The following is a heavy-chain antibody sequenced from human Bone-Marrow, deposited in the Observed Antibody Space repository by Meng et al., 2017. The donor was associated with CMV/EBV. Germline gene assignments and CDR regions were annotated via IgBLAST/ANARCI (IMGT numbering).Heavy chain of an antibody. J-gene: IGHJ6*02. Sequence: GGSLRLSGAASGFTFSSYWMHWVRQAPGKGLVWVSRINSDGSSTSYADPVKGRFTISRDNAKNTLYMQMNSLRAEDTAVYYCARDNLGFQWHNWNPGYGMDVWGQGTTVTVSS. V-gene: IGHV3-74*01. CDR2: INSDGSST. CDR1: GFTFSSYW. D-gene: IGHD1-20*01. CDR3: ARDNLGFQWHNWNPGYGMDV.